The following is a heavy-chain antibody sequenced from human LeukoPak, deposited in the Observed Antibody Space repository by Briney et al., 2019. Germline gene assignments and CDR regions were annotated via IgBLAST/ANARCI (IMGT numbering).Heavy chain of an antibody. CDR2: NSYYNGNT. Sequence: ASVKVSCKSSGYIYTRQGIRGVRQPTGKGREWMGWNSYYNGNTNYAQKLQRRVTMPTDTSTSTAYMELRSLRSDDTAVYYCARDFPAAGFLFYWGQGTLVTVSS. V-gene: IGHV1-18*01. D-gene: IGHD6-13*01. CDR3: ARDFPAAGFLFY. J-gene: IGHJ4*02. CDR1: GYIYTRQG.